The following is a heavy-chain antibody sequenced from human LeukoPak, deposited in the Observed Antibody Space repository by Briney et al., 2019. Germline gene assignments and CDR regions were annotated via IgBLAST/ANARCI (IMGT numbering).Heavy chain of an antibody. V-gene: IGHV3-30*18. Sequence: GGSLRLSWAASGFTFSSYGMHWVPQAPGKGLEWVAVISYDGSNKYYADSVKGRFTISRDNSKNTLYLQMNSLRAEDTAVYYCAKDTIYCSGGSCPGYYYYYYGMDVWGQGTTVTVSS. CDR2: ISYDGSNK. J-gene: IGHJ6*02. CDR1: GFTFSSYG. CDR3: AKDTIYCSGGSCPGYYYYYYGMDV. D-gene: IGHD2-15*01.